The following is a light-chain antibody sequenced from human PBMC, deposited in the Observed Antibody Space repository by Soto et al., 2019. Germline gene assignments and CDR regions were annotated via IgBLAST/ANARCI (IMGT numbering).Light chain of an antibody. CDR3: SSYTSSSLYV. Sequence: QSALTQPASVSGSPGQSIAISCTGTSSDVGYSNYVSWYQQLPGKAPKLMIYDVSDRPSGVSNRFSGSKSGSTASLTISGLQAEDEADYYCSSYTSSSLYVFGSRTKVTVL. CDR2: DVS. J-gene: IGLJ1*01. CDR1: SSDVGYSNY. V-gene: IGLV2-14*01.